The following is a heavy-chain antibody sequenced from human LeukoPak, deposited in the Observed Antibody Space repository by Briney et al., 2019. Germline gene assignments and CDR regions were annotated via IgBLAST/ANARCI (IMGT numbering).Heavy chain of an antibody. CDR2: ISWNSGSI. D-gene: IGHD3-22*01. J-gene: IGHJ4*02. CDR3: FARSGYIDY. Sequence: GGSLRLSCTASGFTFSSYGMHWVRQAPGKGLEWVSGISWNSGSIGYADSVKGRFTISRDNAKNSLYLQMNSLRAEDTALYYCFARSGYIDYWGQGTLVTVSS. V-gene: IGHV3-9*01. CDR1: GFTFSSYG.